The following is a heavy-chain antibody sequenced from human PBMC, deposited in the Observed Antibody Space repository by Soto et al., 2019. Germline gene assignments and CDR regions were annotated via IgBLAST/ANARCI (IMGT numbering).Heavy chain of an antibody. CDR2: ISYDGSNK. CDR1: GFMFSSYD. CDR3: AKDHSSSQIDY. J-gene: IGHJ4*02. D-gene: IGHD6-13*01. V-gene: IGHV3-30*18. Sequence: QVQLVESGGGVVQPGRSLRLSCAASGFMFSSYDMHWVRQAPGKGLEWVAVISYDGSNKYADSVKGRFTISRDNSKNTLYLQMNSLRVEDTAVYYCAKDHSSSQIDYGGQGTLVTVSS.